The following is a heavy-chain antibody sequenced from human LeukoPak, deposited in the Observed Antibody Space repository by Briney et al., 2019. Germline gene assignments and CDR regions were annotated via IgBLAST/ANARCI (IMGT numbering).Heavy chain of an antibody. Sequence: GGSLRLTCAASGFTVNMYNRNWVRQAQGKGREWGSSISSSGVNIYYADSVKGRFTISRDNAKNPLYLQMNSLRADDTAVYYCARDRRLQLWSPAGFDYWGQGTLVTASS. CDR1: GFTVNMYN. V-gene: IGHV3-21*01. CDR3: ARDRRLQLWSPAGFDY. D-gene: IGHD5-18*01. CDR2: ISSSGVNI. J-gene: IGHJ4*02.